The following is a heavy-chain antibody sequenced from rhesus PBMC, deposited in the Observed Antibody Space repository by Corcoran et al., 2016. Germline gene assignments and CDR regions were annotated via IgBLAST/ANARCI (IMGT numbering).Heavy chain of an antibody. V-gene: IGHV4S9*01. J-gene: IGHJ5-1*01. Sequence: QVRLQESGPGLVKSSETLSLTCAVSGGSMSESSFWNWIRQPPGKGLEWIGNIYANYVTTYNPSLKSRVTISKDTSNNQFFLKVTSVTAADTAVYYCASPFERGRFEVWGAGILVTVSS. CDR2: IYANYVTT. CDR3: ASPFERGRFEV. CDR1: GGSMSESSF. D-gene: IGHD3-34*01.